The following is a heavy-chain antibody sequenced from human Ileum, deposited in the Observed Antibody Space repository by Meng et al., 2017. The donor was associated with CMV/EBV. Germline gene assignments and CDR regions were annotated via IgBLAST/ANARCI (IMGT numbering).Heavy chain of an antibody. J-gene: IGHJ4*02. CDR1: GFTFSSYW. Sequence: ESLKISCAASGFTFSSYWMSWVRQAPGKGLEWVANIKQDGSEKYYVDSVKGRFTISRDNGKNSVYLQMNSLRAEDTAVYYCARDSGRMNYWGQGTLVTVSS. CDR3: ARDSGRMNY. CDR2: IKQDGSEK. V-gene: IGHV3-7*01. D-gene: IGHD2-8*01.